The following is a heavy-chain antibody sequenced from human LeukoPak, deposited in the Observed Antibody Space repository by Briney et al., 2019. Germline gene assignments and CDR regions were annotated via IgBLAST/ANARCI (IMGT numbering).Heavy chain of an antibody. D-gene: IGHD3-10*01. CDR2: IGSSSSYI. V-gene: IGHV3-21*01. J-gene: IGHJ4*02. CDR1: GFTFSSYS. Sequence: GGSLRLSCAASGFTFSSYSMNGVRQAPGKGLEWVSSIGSSSSYIYYADSVKGRFTISRDNAKNSLYLQMNSLRAEDTAVYYCARDQLNDYWGQGTLVTVSS. CDR3: ARDQLNDY.